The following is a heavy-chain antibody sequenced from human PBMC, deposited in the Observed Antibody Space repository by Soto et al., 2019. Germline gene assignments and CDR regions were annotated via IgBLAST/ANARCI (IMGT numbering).Heavy chain of an antibody. V-gene: IGHV1-2*02. J-gene: IGHJ6*02. CDR1: GYTFTAYY. D-gene: IGHD3-10*01. CDR3: ARNMDYFYGPGSGNGHGV. CDR2: INTKCGDT. Sequence: QVQLVQSGAEVKEPGDSVRVSCEASGYTFTAYYIHWVRQVPGQGLEWMGWINTKCGDTTYAQDFQGRVTMTRDMSISTGYMELSRLTSDDTAIYYCARNMDYFYGPGSGNGHGVWGQGTTVTVFS.